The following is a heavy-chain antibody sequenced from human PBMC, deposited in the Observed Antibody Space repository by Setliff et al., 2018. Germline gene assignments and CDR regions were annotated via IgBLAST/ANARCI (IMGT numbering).Heavy chain of an antibody. CDR2: IYIGGSA. J-gene: IGHJ6*03. V-gene: IGHV4-4*07. D-gene: IGHD6-19*01. CDR3: AREQWLDPPGYYYMDV. CDR1: GGSISSYY. Sequence: SETLPLTCTVSGGSISSYYWSWIRQPAGKGLEWIGHIYIGGSANYNPSLKSRVTMSIDTSKNQFSLKLNSVTAADMAVYYCAREQWLDPPGYYYMDVWAKGTTVTVS.